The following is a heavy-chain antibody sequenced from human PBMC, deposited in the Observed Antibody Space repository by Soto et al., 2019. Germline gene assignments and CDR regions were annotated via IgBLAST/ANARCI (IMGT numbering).Heavy chain of an antibody. CDR2: INAGNGNT. CDR3: ASSGIDYYDSSGYYYGAFDI. CDR1: GYTFTSYA. V-gene: IGHV1-3*01. D-gene: IGHD3-22*01. Sequence: ASVKVSCKASGYTFTSYAMHWVLQAPGERLEWMGWINAGNGNTKYSQKFQGRVTITGDTSTSTAYMELSSLRSEDTAVYYCASSGIDYYDSSGYYYGAFDIWGQGTMVTVSS. J-gene: IGHJ3*02.